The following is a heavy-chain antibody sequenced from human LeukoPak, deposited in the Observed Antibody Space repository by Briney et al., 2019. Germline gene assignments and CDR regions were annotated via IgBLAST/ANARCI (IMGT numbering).Heavy chain of an antibody. D-gene: IGHD4-17*01. Sequence: PGGSLRLSCAASGFTFSSYAMSWVRQAPGKGLEWVAVISYDGTNKFYADSVKGRFTISRDNSRNTVYLQVNRLRVEDTAVYYCAKDTGSARLDYWGQGTLVTVSS. CDR3: AKDTGSARLDY. CDR1: GFTFSSYA. J-gene: IGHJ4*02. CDR2: ISYDGTNK. V-gene: IGHV3-30*18.